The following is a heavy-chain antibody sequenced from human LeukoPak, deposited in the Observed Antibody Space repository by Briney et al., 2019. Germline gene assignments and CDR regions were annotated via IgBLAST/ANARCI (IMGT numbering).Heavy chain of an antibody. D-gene: IGHD3-3*01. Sequence: GGSLRLSCAASGFTFSSYAMSWVRQAPGKGLEWVSAISGSGGSTYYADSVKGRFTISRDNSKNTLYLQMNSLRAEDTAVYYCAKGGYDFWSGYLRPAYDYWGQGTLVTVSS. V-gene: IGHV3-23*01. CDR3: AKGGYDFWSGYLRPAYDY. CDR2: ISGSGGST. CDR1: GFTFSSYA. J-gene: IGHJ4*02.